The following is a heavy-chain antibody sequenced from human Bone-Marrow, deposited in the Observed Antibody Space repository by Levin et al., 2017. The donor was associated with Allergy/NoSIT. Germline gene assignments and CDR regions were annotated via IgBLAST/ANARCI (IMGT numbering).Heavy chain of an antibody. J-gene: IGHJ4*02. CDR3: ARARQSPYDKRWSAFDD. CDR1: GDSFGHHY. CDR2: IYSGGTP. Sequence: SETLSLTCSISGDSFGHHYWNWIRQPAGKGLEWIGRIYSGGTPTYAPSLKSRVTMSLDESKSQLSMTLTSVTAADTAVYFCARARQSPYDKRWSAFDDWGQGALVTVSS. V-gene: IGHV4-4*07. D-gene: IGHD3-22*01.